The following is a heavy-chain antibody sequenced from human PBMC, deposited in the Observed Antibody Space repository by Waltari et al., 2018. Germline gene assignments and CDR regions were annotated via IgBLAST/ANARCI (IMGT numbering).Heavy chain of an antibody. CDR3: AGVGYYDFSRGGMGGIDV. CDR1: GYTFNNYD. Sequence: QVQLVQSGAEVKKPGASVKVSCKASGYTFNNYDITWVRQAPGQGLEWMGWNRAYNCNTNDPQQVQGNITMTKATSTDTGYMGLRSLRSDDTAVYYCAGVGYYDFSRGGMGGIDVWGQGTTVIVSS. CDR2: NRAYNCNT. V-gene: IGHV1-18*01. D-gene: IGHD3-3*01. J-gene: IGHJ6*02.